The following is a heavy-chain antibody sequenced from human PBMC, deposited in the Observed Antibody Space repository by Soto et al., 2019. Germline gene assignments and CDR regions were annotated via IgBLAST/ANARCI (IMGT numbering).Heavy chain of an antibody. CDR1: GYTFTSYG. V-gene: IGHV1-18*01. CDR2: ISAYNGNT. Sequence: QVQLVQSGAAVKKPGASVKVSCKASGYTFTSYGFSWVRQIPGQGLEWMGWISAYNGNTNYAQKLQGRVTMTTDTSTSTAYMELRSLRSDDTAVYYCASYHLNSYYYGMDVWGQGTTFTVSS. CDR3: ASYHLNSYYYGMDV. J-gene: IGHJ6*02.